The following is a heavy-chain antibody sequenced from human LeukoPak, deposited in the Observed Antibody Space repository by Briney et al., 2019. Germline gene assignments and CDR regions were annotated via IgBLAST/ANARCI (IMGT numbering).Heavy chain of an antibody. CDR3: ARDPGYSNSPYYLDY. CDR1: GFTFKTYS. CDR2: ISSGGTYV. V-gene: IGHV3-21*01. Sequence: GGSLRLSCVVSGFTFKTYSMNWVHQAPGKGLEWVSSISSGGTYVDYADSVKGRFTISRDNAKNSLYLQMNSLRAEDTAVFYCARDPGYSNSPYYLDYWGQGTLVTVSS. J-gene: IGHJ4*02. D-gene: IGHD5-12*01.